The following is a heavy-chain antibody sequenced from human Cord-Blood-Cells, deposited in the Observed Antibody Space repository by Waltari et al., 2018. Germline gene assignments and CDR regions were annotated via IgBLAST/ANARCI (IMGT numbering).Heavy chain of an antibody. CDR1: GYTFTGDY. Sequence: QVQLVQSGAEVKKPGASVKVSCKASGYTFTGDYMHWVRQAPGQGLEWMGWINPNSGGTNYAQKFQGWVTMTRDTSISTAYMELSRLRSDDTAVYYCARDYGNGSGSYYYGMDVWGQGTTVTVSS. CDR2: INPNSGGT. D-gene: IGHD3-10*01. J-gene: IGHJ6*02. CDR3: ARDYGNGSGSYYYGMDV. V-gene: IGHV1-2*04.